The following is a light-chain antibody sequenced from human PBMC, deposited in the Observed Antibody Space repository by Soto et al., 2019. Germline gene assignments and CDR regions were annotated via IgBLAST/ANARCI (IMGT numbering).Light chain of an antibody. J-gene: IGLJ2*01. CDR2: SNN. CDR3: AAWDDSLNGVV. V-gene: IGLV1-44*01. Sequence: QSVLTHPPSASGTPGQRVTISCSGSSSNIGSNTVNWYQQLPGTAPKLLIYSNNQRPSGVPDRFSGSKSGTSGSLAISGLQSEDEADYYCAAWDDSLNGVVFGGGTKLTVL. CDR1: SSNIGSNT.